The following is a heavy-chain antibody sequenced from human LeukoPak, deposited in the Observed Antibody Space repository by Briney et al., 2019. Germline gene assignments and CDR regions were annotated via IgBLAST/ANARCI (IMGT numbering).Heavy chain of an antibody. CDR3: ARGVGATRVDWFDP. CDR1: GGSISSYY. CDR2: IYTSGST. D-gene: IGHD1-26*01. J-gene: IGHJ5*02. Sequence: SETLSLTCTVSGGSISSYYWSWIRQPAGKGLEWIGRIYTSGSTNYNPSLKSRVTMSVDTSKNQFSLKVSSVTAADTAVYYCARGVGATRVDWFDPWGQGTLVTVSS. V-gene: IGHV4-4*07.